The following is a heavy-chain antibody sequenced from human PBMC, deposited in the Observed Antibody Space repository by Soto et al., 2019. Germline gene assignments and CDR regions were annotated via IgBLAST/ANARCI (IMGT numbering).Heavy chain of an antibody. V-gene: IGHV4-59*08. CDR1: GGSISSYY. CDR3: ARHGPDCSCTSCYVYYYYLMDL. Sequence: SETLSLTCTVSGGSISSYYWSWIRQPPGKGLEWIGYIYYSGSTNYNPSLKSRVTISVDTSKNQFSLKLSSVTAADTAVYYCARHGPDCSCTSCYVYYYYLMDLWGKGSSVTGSS. CDR2: IYYSGST. J-gene: IGHJ6*03. D-gene: IGHD2-2*01.